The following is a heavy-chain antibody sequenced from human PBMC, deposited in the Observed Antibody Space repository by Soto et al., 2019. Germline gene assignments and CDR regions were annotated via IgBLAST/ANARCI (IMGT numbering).Heavy chain of an antibody. CDR1: EFTFSTYA. V-gene: IGHV3-23*01. CDR3: AKSYSSNWYDYFDY. D-gene: IGHD6-13*01. CDR2: ISGSGDTT. Sequence: EVQLLESGGGLVQPGGSLRLSCAASEFTFSTYAKSWVRQAPGKGLEWVSAISGSGDTTYYADSVKGRFTISRDTSKNTLFLQMNSLRAEDTALYYCAKSYSSNWYDYFDYWGQGTLVTVSS. J-gene: IGHJ4*02.